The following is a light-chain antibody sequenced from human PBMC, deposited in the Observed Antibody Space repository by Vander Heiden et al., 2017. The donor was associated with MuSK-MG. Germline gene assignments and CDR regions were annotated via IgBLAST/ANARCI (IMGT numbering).Light chain of an antibody. Sequence: DLQVTPSPSTLSASVGDRVTITCRASQSISSWLAWYQQKPGKAPKLLIYEASSLESEVPSRISGSGSGTECTLTISSLQPDDFATEYGQPYTRYAWTCPQGTKVKIK. CDR3: QPYTRYAWT. J-gene: IGKJ1*01. V-gene: IGKV1-5*01. CDR2: EAS. CDR1: QSISSW.